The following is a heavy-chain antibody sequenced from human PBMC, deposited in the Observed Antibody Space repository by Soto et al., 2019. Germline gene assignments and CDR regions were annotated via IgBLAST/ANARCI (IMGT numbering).Heavy chain of an antibody. CDR1: GGSISSGGYY. D-gene: IGHD3-10*01. J-gene: IGHJ6*02. CDR2: IYYSGST. CDR3: AGSGSSPYYYYYGMDV. Sequence: SETLSLTCTVSGGSISSGGYYWSWIRQHPGKGLEWIGYIYYSGSTNYNPSLKSRVTISVDTSKNQFSLKLSSVAAADTAVYYCAGSGSSPYYYYYGMDVWGQGTTVTVSS. V-gene: IGHV4-61*08.